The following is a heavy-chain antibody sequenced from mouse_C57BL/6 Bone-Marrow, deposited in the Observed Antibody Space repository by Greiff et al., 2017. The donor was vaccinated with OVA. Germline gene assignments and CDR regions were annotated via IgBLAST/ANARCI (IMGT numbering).Heavy chain of an antibody. Sequence: EVKVVESGPELVKPGASVKIPCKASGYTFTDYNMDWVKQSHGKSLEWIGDINPNNGGTIYNQKFKGKATLTVDKSSSTAYMELRSLTSEDTAVYYCARLGFYYYGSPWFAYWGQGTLVTVSA. CDR2: INPNNGGT. V-gene: IGHV1-18*01. CDR1: GYTFTDYN. J-gene: IGHJ3*01. D-gene: IGHD1-1*01. CDR3: ARLGFYYYGSPWFAY.